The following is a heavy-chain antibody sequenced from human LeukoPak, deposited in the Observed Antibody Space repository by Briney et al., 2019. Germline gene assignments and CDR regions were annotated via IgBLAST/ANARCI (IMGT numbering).Heavy chain of an antibody. J-gene: IGHJ4*02. V-gene: IGHV3-33*06. D-gene: IGHD2/OR15-2a*01. CDR2: IWYDGSNK. CDR1: GFTFSSYG. CDR3: AKDLRAVYGEFDY. Sequence: GGSLRLSCAASGFTFSSYGMHWVRQAPGKGLEGVAVIWYDGSNKYYADSVKGRFTISRDNSNNTLYLQMNSLRAEDTAVYYCAKDLRAVYGEFDYWGQGTLVTVSS.